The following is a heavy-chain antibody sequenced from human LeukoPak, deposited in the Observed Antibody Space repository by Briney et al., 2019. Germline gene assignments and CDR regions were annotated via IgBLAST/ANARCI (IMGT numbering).Heavy chain of an antibody. CDR3: ARDGRIKWELLHLNYYYGMDV. CDR2: INPSGGRT. J-gene: IGHJ6*02. CDR1: GYTFTIYG. D-gene: IGHD1-26*01. V-gene: IGHV1-46*01. Sequence: ASVKVSCKASGYTFTIYGISWVRQTPEQGLEWMAIINPSGGRTSYAQKFQGRVTMTRDTSTSTVYMELSSLRSEDTAVYYCARDGRIKWELLHLNYYYGMDVWGQGTTVTVSS.